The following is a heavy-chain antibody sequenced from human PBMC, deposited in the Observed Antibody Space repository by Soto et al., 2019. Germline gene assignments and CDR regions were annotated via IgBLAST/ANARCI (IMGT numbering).Heavy chain of an antibody. D-gene: IGHD5-18*01. CDR3: AAIMAMVDY. CDR2: IIPIFGTA. Sequence: WASVKVSCKASGGTFSTYAISWVRQAPGQGLEWMGGIIPIFGTANYAQKFQGRVTITADKSTSTAYMELSSLRSEDTAVYYCAAIMAMVDYWGQGTLVTVSS. J-gene: IGHJ4*02. V-gene: IGHV1-69*06. CDR1: GGTFSTYA.